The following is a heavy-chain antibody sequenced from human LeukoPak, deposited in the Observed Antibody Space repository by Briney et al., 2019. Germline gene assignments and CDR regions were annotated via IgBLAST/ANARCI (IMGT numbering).Heavy chain of an antibody. CDR3: AREPTVTYSSYWYFDL. V-gene: IGHV4-38-2*02. Sequence: SETLSLTCAVSGYSISSGYYWGWIRQPPGKGLEWIGSIYHSGSTYYNPSLKSRVTISVDTSKNQFSLKLSSVTAADTAVYYCAREPTVTYSSYWYFDLWGRGTLVTVSS. J-gene: IGHJ2*01. CDR1: GYSISSGYY. CDR2: IYHSGST. D-gene: IGHD4-17*01.